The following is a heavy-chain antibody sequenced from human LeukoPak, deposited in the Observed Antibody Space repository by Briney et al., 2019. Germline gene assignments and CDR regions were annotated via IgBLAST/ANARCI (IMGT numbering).Heavy chain of an antibody. D-gene: IGHD4-17*01. J-gene: IGHJ4*02. CDR1: GGSISSYY. V-gene: IGHV4-59*01. CDR3: ARVTPDYGDYLDY. Sequence: PSETLSLTCTVSGGSISSYYWSWIRHPPRQGLEWIGYIYYSGSTNYNPSLKSRVTISVDTSKNQFSLKLSSVTAADTAVYYCARVTPDYGDYLDYWGQGTLVTVSS. CDR2: IYYSGST.